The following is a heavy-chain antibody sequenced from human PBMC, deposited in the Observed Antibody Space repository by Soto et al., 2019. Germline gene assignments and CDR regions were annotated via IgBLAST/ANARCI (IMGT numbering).Heavy chain of an antibody. V-gene: IGHV4-61*01. CDR1: GGSVSTDSYY. Sequence: QVQLQESGPGLVKPSETLSLTCSVSGGSVSTDSYYWSWIRQPPGKGLEWIAYIYYNGRTNYNPSLKSRVTISLDTSKNQFSLKLSSVTTADTAVYYCARYSSGHSPWGQGTLVTVSS. D-gene: IGHD6-19*01. J-gene: IGHJ5*02. CDR3: ARYSSGHSP. CDR2: IYYNGRT.